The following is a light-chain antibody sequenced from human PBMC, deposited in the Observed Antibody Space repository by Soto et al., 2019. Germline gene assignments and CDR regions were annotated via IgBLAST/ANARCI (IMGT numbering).Light chain of an antibody. CDR1: SSDVGSYNL. V-gene: IGLV2-23*01. Sequence: QSALTQPASVSGSPGQSITISCTGTSSDVGSYNLVSWYQQHPGKAPKLMIYEGSKRPSGVSNRFSGSKSGNTASLTISGLQAEDEADYYCCSYAGRSTVVFGGETKLTVL. CDR2: EGS. CDR3: CSYAGRSTVV. J-gene: IGLJ2*01.